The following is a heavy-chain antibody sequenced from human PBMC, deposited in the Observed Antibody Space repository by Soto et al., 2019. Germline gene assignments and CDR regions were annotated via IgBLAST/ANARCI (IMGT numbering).Heavy chain of an antibody. CDR1: GYTFTSYG. CDR2: ISAYNGNT. D-gene: IGHD2-8*02. CDR3: ARDQGWAGGTDVDY. V-gene: IGHV1-18*01. Sequence: QVQLVQSGAEVKKPGASVKVSCKASGYTFTSYGISWVRQAPGQGLEWMGWISAYNGNTNYAQKLQGRVTMTTDTSASTAYVERRSLRSDDTAVNYCARDQGWAGGTDVDYWGQGTLVTVAS. J-gene: IGHJ4*02.